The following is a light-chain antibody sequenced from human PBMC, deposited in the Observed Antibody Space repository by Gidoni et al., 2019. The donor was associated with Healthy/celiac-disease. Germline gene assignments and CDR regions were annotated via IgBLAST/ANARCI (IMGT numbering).Light chain of an antibody. CDR3: QQCYSTPFT. V-gene: IGKV1-39*01. J-gene: IGKJ3*01. Sequence: IQKTQSPSSLSASVGGRVTITCRASQSISSYLTWYQQKPGKAPKLLIYAASSLQSGVPSRFSGSGSGTDFTLTISSLQPDDFATYYCQQCYSTPFTFGPGTKVDIK. CDR1: QSISSY. CDR2: AAS.